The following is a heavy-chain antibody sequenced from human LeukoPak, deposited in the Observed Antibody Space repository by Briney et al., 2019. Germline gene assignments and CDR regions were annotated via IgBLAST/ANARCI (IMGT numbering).Heavy chain of an antibody. J-gene: IGHJ4*02. CDR3: ARDEEYYYDSSGYYFGY. CDR2: IYSGGST. D-gene: IGHD3-22*01. V-gene: IGHV3-66*01. Sequence: GGSLRLSCAASGFTVSSNYMSWVRQAPGKGLEWVSVIYSGGSTYYADSVKGRFTISRDNSKNSLYLQMNSLRAEDTAVYYCARDEEYYYDSSGYYFGYWGQGTLVTVSS. CDR1: GFTVSSNY.